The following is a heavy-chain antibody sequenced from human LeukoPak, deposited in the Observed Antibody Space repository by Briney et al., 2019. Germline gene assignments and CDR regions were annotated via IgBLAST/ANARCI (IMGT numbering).Heavy chain of an antibody. V-gene: IGHV4-39*01. CDR3: ARSDYLSFDP. J-gene: IGHJ5*02. D-gene: IGHD2/OR15-2a*01. CDR1: GGSISSSSYY. Sequence: SETLSLTCTVSGGSISSSSYYWGWIRQPPGKGLEWIGSIYYSGGTCYNPSLKSRVTISVDTSKNQFSLKLSSVTAADTAVYYCARSDYLSFDPWGQGTLVTVSS. CDR2: IYYSGGT.